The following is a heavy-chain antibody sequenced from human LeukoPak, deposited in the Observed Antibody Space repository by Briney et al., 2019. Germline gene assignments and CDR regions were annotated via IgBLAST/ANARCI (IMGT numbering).Heavy chain of an antibody. D-gene: IGHD3-22*01. Sequence: GGSLRLSCAASGFTFGDTWMNWVRQVPGQGLEWVANIKQDGSEKFYVASVKGRFTISRDNAKNSLYLQMNSLRAEDTAVYYCARGFYPDRSMIVVVVDYWGQGTLVTVSS. CDR2: IKQDGSEK. J-gene: IGHJ4*02. V-gene: IGHV3-7*03. CDR1: GFTFGDTW. CDR3: ARGFYPDRSMIVVVVDY.